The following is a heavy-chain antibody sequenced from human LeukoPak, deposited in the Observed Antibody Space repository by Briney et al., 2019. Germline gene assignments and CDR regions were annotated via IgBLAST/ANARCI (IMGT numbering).Heavy chain of an antibody. D-gene: IGHD3-22*01. CDR2: ISAYNGDT. CDR3: AGVRDSSGYYFLNDAFEI. V-gene: IGHV1-18*01. CDR1: GYTFTSYG. J-gene: IGHJ3*02. Sequence: ASVKVSCKASGYTFTSYGISRVRQAPGQGLEWRGWISAYNGDTNYAQKLQGRVTMTTDTSTSTAYIELRSARSAHTAVSYCAGVRDSSGYYFLNDAFEIWGKGTMVTVSS.